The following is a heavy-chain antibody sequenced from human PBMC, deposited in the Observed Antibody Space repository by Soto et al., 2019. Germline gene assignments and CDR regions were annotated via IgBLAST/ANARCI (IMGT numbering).Heavy chain of an antibody. D-gene: IGHD6-19*01. Sequence: QLQLQESGPGLVKPSETLSLTCTVSGGSISSSSYYWGWIRQPPGKGLEWIGSIYYSGSTYYNPSRKSRVTISVDTSKNQFSLKLSSVTAADTAVYYCARTQSSSGWYFDYWGQGTLVTVSS. CDR3: ARTQSSSGWYFDY. CDR2: IYYSGST. V-gene: IGHV4-39*01. J-gene: IGHJ4*02. CDR1: GGSISSSSYY.